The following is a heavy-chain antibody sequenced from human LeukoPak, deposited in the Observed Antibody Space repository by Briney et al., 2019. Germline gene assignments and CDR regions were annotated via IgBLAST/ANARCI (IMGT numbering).Heavy chain of an antibody. J-gene: IGHJ4*02. D-gene: IGHD1-26*01. CDR2: ISGSGGST. CDR3: AKDGWREPVGWDYFDY. V-gene: IGHV3-23*01. CDR1: GFTFSSYG. Sequence: PGRSLRLSCAASGFTFSSYGMSWVRQAPGKGLEWVSAISGSGGSTYYADSVKGRFTISRDNSKNTLYLQMNSLRAEDTAVYYCAKDGWREPVGWDYFDYWGQGTLVTVSS.